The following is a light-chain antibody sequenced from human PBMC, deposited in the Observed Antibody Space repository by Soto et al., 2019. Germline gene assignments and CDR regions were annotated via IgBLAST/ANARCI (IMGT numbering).Light chain of an antibody. V-gene: IGKV3-15*01. J-gene: IGKJ2*01. CDR2: GAS. Sequence: EIVMTQSPATLSVSPGERATLSCRASQSVSSNLAWYQQKPGQAPRLLIYGASTRATGIPARFSGSRSGTEFTLTISSLHSEDFAVYYCQQYSNWPPYTFGQGTKLEIK. CDR3: QQYSNWPPYT. CDR1: QSVSSN.